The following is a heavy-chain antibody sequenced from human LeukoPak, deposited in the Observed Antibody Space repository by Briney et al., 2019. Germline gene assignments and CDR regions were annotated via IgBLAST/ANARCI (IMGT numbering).Heavy chain of an antibody. V-gene: IGHV1-18*01. CDR1: GYTFTSYG. D-gene: IGHD2-2*01. Sequence: ASVKVSCKASGYTFTSYGISWVRQAPGQGLEWMGWISAYNGNTNYAQKLQGRVTMTTDTSTSTAYMELRSLRSEDTAVYYCARARYCSSTSCEYYYYYYMDVWGKGTTVTVSS. CDR2: ISAYNGNT. CDR3: ARARYCSSTSCEYYYYYYMDV. J-gene: IGHJ6*03.